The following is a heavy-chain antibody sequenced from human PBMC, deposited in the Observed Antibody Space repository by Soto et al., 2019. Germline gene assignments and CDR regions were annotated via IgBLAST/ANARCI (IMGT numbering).Heavy chain of an antibody. Sequence: GGSLRLSCAASGFTFSSHAMSWVRQAPGKGLEWVSAISGSGGSTYYADSVKGRFTISRDNSKNTLYLQMNSLRAEDTAVYYCAKDLWWELLYSFDYWGQGTLVTVSS. CDR2: ISGSGGST. V-gene: IGHV3-23*01. J-gene: IGHJ4*02. CDR3: AKDLWWELLYSFDY. D-gene: IGHD1-26*01. CDR1: GFTFSSHA.